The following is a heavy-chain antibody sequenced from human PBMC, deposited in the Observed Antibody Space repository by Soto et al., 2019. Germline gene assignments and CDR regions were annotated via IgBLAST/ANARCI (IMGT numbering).Heavy chain of an antibody. D-gene: IGHD2-21*02. CDR1: GFTFSSYS. CDR2: ISSSSSYI. J-gene: IGHJ6*02. Sequence: PGGFLRLSCAASGFTFSSYSMNRVRQTPGKGLEWVSSISSSSSYIYYADSVKGRFTISRDNAKNSLYLQMNSLRAEDTAVYYCASSFSAMVPADTKYYYYYGMDVWGQGTTVPVSS. CDR3: ASSFSAMVPADTKYYYYYGMDV. V-gene: IGHV3-21*01.